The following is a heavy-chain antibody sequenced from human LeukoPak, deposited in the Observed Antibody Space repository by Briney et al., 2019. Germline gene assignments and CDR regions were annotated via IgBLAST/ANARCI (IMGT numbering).Heavy chain of an antibody. Sequence: PGGSLRLSCAASGLSVSSSYINWVRQAQGKGLEWVAIIHIDGTTYYADSLRGRFTISRDFSRSTVSLQTNSLRAEDTAVYYCARNRNWYFDLWGRGTLVTVSS. CDR1: GLSVSSSY. CDR3: ARNRNWYFDL. CDR2: IHIDGTT. J-gene: IGHJ2*01. V-gene: IGHV3-66*01.